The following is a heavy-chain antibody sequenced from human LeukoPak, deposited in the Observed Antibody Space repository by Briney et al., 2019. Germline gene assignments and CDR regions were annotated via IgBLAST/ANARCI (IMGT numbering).Heavy chain of an antibody. Sequence: PGGSLRLSCAASGFTSDDYGMSWVRQAPGKGLEWVSGINWNGGSTYYADSVKGRFTISRDTSRNTLYLQMNSLRAEDTAVYYCAKTGGPWDWGQGTLVIVSS. CDR2: INWNGGST. J-gene: IGHJ4*02. D-gene: IGHD3-10*01. CDR1: GFTSDDYG. CDR3: AKTGGPWD. V-gene: IGHV3-20*04.